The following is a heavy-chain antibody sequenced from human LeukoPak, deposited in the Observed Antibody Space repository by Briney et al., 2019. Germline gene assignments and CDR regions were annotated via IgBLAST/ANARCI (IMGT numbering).Heavy chain of an antibody. CDR1: GXTFSSYW. CDR2: IKQDGSEK. CDR3: ATSRTLDH. Sequence: PGGSLRLSCAAAGXTFSSYWMNWVRQAPGKGLEWVANIKQDGSEKYYVDSVKGRFTISRDNAKNSLYLQMNSLRAEDTAVYYCATSRTLDHWGQGTLVIVSS. V-gene: IGHV3-7*05. J-gene: IGHJ4*02.